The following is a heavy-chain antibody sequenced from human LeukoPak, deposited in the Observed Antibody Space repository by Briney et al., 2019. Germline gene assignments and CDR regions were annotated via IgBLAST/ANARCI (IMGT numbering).Heavy chain of an antibody. D-gene: IGHD3-10*01. Sequence: GGSLRLSCAASGFTFSSYSMNWVRQAPGKGLEWVSSISSSSSYIYYADSVKGRFTISRDNSKNTLYLQMNSLRAEDTAVYYCAKDHFGERYFDYWGQGTLVTVSS. CDR2: ISSSSSYI. CDR1: GFTFSSYS. CDR3: AKDHFGERYFDY. J-gene: IGHJ4*02. V-gene: IGHV3-21*04.